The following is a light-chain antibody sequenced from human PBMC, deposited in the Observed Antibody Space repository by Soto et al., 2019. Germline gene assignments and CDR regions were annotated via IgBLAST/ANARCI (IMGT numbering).Light chain of an antibody. Sequence: DIQMTQSPSTLSASVGDRVTITCRASQSISSWLAWYQQKPGKAPKLLIYDASSFESGVPSRFSGSGSGTEFTLTISSLQPEDFATYYCQQYDSFSVTFGQGTKVDIK. J-gene: IGKJ1*01. CDR1: QSISSW. CDR3: QQYDSFSVT. V-gene: IGKV1-5*01. CDR2: DAS.